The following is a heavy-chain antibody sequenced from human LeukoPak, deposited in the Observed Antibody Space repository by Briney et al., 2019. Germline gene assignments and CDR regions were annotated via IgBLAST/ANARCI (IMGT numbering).Heavy chain of an antibody. Sequence: GGSLRLSCAASGFTVSSNYMSWVRQAPGKGLEWVSVIYSGGSTYYADSVKGRFTISRDNSKNTLYLQMNSLRAEDTAVYYCAVIGGYCSSTSCYAVDYWGQGTLVTVSS. D-gene: IGHD2-2*01. V-gene: IGHV3-53*05. CDR3: AVIGGYCSSTSCYAVDY. CDR2: IYSGGST. J-gene: IGHJ4*02. CDR1: GFTVSSNY.